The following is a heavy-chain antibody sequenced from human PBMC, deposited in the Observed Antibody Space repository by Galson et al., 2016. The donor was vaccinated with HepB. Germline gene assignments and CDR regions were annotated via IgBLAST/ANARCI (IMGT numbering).Heavy chain of an antibody. CDR3: AGVGDVSRG. CDR1: GFTVSASS. CDR2: IHSGGGT. V-gene: IGHV3-66*01. J-gene: IGHJ4*02. Sequence: SLRLSCAASGFTVSASSMTWVRQAPGKGLEWVSTIHSGGGTYYTYSVKGRFTIARDSSKNTLYLQMSSLKVEDTAVYYCAGVGDVSRGWGQGTLVTVSS. D-gene: IGHD2-21*01.